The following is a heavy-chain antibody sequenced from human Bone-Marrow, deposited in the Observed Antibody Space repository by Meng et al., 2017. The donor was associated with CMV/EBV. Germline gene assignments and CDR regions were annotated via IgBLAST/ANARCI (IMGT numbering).Heavy chain of an antibody. CDR3: ARDFRRYCSSTSCYPEY. Sequence: ASVKVSCKATGYTFTGYYMHWVRQAPGQGLEWMGWINPNSGGTNYAQKFQGRVTMTRDTSISTAYMELSRLRSDDTAVYYCARDFRRYCSSTSCYPEYWGHGTLVTVSS. J-gene: IGHJ1*01. V-gene: IGHV1-2*02. D-gene: IGHD2-2*01. CDR2: INPNSGGT. CDR1: GYTFTGYY.